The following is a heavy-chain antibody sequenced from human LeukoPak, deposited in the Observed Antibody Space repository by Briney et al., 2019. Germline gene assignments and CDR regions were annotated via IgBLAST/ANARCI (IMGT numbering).Heavy chain of an antibody. V-gene: IGHV3-23*01. J-gene: IGHJ4*02. Sequence: PGGSLRLSCAASGFTFSSYGMHWVRQAPGKGLEWVSGISGSGSSTYYADSVKGRFTIYRDNSKNTLYLKMNSLRVEDTAVYYCAREWLVGPYFDYWGQGTLVTVSS. CDR3: AREWLVGPYFDY. CDR2: ISGSGSST. D-gene: IGHD6-19*01. CDR1: GFTFSSYG.